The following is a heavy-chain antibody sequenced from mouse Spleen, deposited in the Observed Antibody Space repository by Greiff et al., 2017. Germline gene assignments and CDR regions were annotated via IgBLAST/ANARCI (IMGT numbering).Heavy chain of an antibody. CDR2: IDPSDSDT. D-gene: IGHD6-2*01. CDR1: GYTFTSYW. J-gene: IGHJ1*01. CDR3: AGGGVSYWYFDV. V-gene: IGHV1-52*01. Sequence: QVQLQQPGAELVRPGSSVKLSCKASGYTFTSYWMQWVKQRPIQGLEWIGNIDPSDSDTHYNQKFKDKATLTVDKSSSTAYMQLSSLTSEDSAVYYCAGGGVSYWYFDVWGAGTTVTVSS.